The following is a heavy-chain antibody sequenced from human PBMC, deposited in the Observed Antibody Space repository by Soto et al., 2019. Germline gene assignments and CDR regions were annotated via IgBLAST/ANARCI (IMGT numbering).Heavy chain of an antibody. V-gene: IGHV1-69*13. CDR3: VRPLPSGQTHARDV. J-gene: IGHJ6*02. Sequence: SVKVSCKASGDTFSSYAISWVRQAPGKGLEWMGKIIPTFGRTNYAQKFQGRLTISADDSTSTAYMELTSLESDDTAVYYCVRPLPSGQTHARDVWGQGTTVTVSS. D-gene: IGHD3-10*01. CDR2: IIPTFGRT. CDR1: GDTFSSYA.